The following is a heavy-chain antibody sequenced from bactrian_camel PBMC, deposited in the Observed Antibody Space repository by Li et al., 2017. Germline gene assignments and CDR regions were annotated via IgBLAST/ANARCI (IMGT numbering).Heavy chain of an antibody. V-gene: IGHV3S60*01. CDR2: INWSGSVT. CDR3: AVDRDPDSGVWSDFGY. Sequence: HVQLVESGGGLVQPGGSLRLSCTASRSEYAMGWFRQVPGKEREGVACINWSGSVTYYTDSMKGRFTISRDNAKNTLYLQMNSLKTEDTGVYYCAVDRDPDSGVWSDFGYWGQGTQVTVS. J-gene: IGHJ6*01. D-gene: IGHD5*01. CDR1: RSEYA.